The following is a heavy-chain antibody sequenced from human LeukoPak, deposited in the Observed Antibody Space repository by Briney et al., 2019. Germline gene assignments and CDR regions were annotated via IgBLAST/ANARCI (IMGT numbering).Heavy chain of an antibody. D-gene: IGHD3-9*01. CDR3: AREDILTGFDY. V-gene: IGHV3-53*01. CDR1: GFTFSSSV. CDR2: IYSGGST. J-gene: IGHJ4*02. Sequence: GGSLRLSCAASGFTFSSSVMSWVRQAPGKGLEWVSVIYSGGSTYYADSVKGRFTISRDNSKNTLYLQMNSLRAEDTAVYYCAREDILTGFDYWGQGTLVTVSS.